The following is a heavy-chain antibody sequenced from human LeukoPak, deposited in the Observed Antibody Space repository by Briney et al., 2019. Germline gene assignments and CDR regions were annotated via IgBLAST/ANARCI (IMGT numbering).Heavy chain of an antibody. V-gene: IGHV1-18*01. J-gene: IGHJ4*02. D-gene: IGHD3-10*01. Sequence: ASVRVSCKASSYTFTNYGITWVRQAPGQGLEWMGWITACNGNTDYAPKFQGRVTMTTDTSTNTAYMELKSLRSDDTALYYCARTYYYSSGTHSVYWGQGTLVTVSS. CDR2: ITACNGNT. CDR1: SYTFTNYG. CDR3: ARTYYYSSGTHSVY.